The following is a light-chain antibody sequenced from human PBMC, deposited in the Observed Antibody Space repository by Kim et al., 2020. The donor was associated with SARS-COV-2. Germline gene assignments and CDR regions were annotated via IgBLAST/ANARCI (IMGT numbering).Light chain of an antibody. CDR1: QGISSA. CDR2: DAS. V-gene: IGKV1D-13*01. Sequence: ASVGDRVTITCRASQGISSALAWYQQKAGKAPNLLIYDASSLETGVPSRFSGSGSGTDFTLTINSLRPEDFATYYCQQFNNYPPTFGQGTKVDIK. CDR3: QQFNNYPPT. J-gene: IGKJ1*01.